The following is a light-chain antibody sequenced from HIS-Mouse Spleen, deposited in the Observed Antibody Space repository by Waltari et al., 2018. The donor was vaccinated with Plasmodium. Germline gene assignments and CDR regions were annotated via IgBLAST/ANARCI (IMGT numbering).Light chain of an antibody. J-gene: IGKJ1*01. CDR2: AGS. CDR3: QQRYSTWT. V-gene: IGKV1-39*01. Sequence: DIQMTQSPSSLSASVGDRVTITCRASQSISSYLNWYQQKPGKAPKLLIYAGSSLQSGGTLRFSGSGSGTDFTLSISSLQPEDFATYYCQQRYSTWTFGPGTKVAIK. CDR1: QSISSY.